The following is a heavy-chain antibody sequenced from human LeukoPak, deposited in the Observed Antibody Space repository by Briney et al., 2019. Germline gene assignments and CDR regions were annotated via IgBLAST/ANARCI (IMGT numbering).Heavy chain of an antibody. CDR2: INSDGSST. J-gene: IGHJ4*02. D-gene: IGHD6-19*01. V-gene: IGHV3-74*01. CDR1: GFTFSSYW. Sequence: GSLRLSCAASGFTFSSYWMHWVRQAPGKGLVWVSRINSDGSSTSYADSVKGRFTISRDNAKNTLYLQMNSLRAEDTAVYYCASSGWYRGYFDYWGQGSLVTVSS. CDR3: ASSGWYRGYFDY.